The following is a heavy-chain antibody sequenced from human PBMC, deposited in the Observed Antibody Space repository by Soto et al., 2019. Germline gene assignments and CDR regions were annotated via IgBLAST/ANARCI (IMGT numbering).Heavy chain of an antibody. D-gene: IGHD3-22*01. J-gene: IGHJ4*02. V-gene: IGHV1-18*01. Sequence: QVQLVQSGAEVKKPGASVKVSCKASGYTFTSYGISWVRQAPGQGLEWMGWISAYNGNTNYAQKLQGRVTMTTDTXTXTXSMELRSLRSDDTAVYYCARVRRYYYDSSGYYYKDYWGQGTLVTVSS. CDR1: GYTFTSYG. CDR2: ISAYNGNT. CDR3: ARVRRYYYDSSGYYYKDY.